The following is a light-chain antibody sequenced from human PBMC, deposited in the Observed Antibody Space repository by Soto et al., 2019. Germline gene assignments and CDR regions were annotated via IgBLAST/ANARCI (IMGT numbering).Light chain of an antibody. CDR3: QSYDNSLSGWV. V-gene: IGLV1-40*01. CDR1: SSNIGAGYD. J-gene: IGLJ2*01. Sequence: QSVLTQPPSVSGAPGQRVTISCTGGSSNIGAGYDVHWYQQLPGTAPKVLIYGNSNRPSGVPDRFSGSKSATSASLAITGLQAEDEADYYCQSYDNSLSGWVFGGGTPLTVL. CDR2: GNS.